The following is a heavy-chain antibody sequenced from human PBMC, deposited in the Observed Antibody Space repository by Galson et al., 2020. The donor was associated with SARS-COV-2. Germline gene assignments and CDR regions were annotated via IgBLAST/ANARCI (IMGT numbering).Heavy chain of an antibody. CDR3: ARYASWAKFAMDV. CDR2: ISSSSDYI. Sequence: GGSLRLSCAVSGFTLSSYTMSWVRQAPGKGLEWVSAISSSSDYIYNADSVKGRFTISRDNGKNSLYLQMNSLGAEDTAVYYCARYASWAKFAMDVWGQGTTVTVSS. CDR1: GFTLSSYT. J-gene: IGHJ6*02. V-gene: IGHV3-21*01. D-gene: IGHD1-26*01.